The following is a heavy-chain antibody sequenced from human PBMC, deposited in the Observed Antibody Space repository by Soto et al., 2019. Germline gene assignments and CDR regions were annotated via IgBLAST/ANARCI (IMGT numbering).Heavy chain of an antibody. J-gene: IGHJ3*02. CDR3: ARWRVGATRDAFDI. Sequence: LRLSCAASGFTVSSNYMSWVRQAPGKGLEWVSVIYSGGSTYYADSVKGRFTISRDNSKNTLYLQMNSLRAEDTAVYYCARWRVGATRDAFDIWGQGTMVTVS. CDR2: IYSGGST. D-gene: IGHD1-26*01. CDR1: GFTVSSNY. V-gene: IGHV3-53*01.